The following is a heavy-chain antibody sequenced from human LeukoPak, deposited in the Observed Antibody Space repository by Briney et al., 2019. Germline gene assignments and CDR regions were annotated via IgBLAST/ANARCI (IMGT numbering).Heavy chain of an antibody. D-gene: IGHD2-2*01. CDR2: VYPGDSDT. Sequence: GESLKFSCKGSGYSFTSYWIAWVRQLPGKGLEWMGIVYPGDSDTRSSPSFQGQVTISVDKSVSAAYLQWSSLKASDTAMYYCASPPTRECSSISCPLSYWGQGTLVTVSS. CDR1: GYSFTSYW. J-gene: IGHJ4*02. CDR3: ASPPTRECSSISCPLSY. V-gene: IGHV5-51*01.